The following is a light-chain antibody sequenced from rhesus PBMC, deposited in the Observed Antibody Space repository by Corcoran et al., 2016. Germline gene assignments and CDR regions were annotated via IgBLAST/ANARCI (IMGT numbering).Light chain of an antibody. J-gene: IGKJ2*01. V-gene: IGKV1-21*01. Sequence: DIQMTQSPSSLSASVGDRVTITCRARQGISSWLAWYQQKPGKAPKFLIYKAARLQSGVPSRFIGSGAGTDFTLTISSLQPEDFATDYCQQYNSAPYSFGQGTKVEIK. CDR1: QGISSW. CDR2: KAA. CDR3: QQYNSAPYS.